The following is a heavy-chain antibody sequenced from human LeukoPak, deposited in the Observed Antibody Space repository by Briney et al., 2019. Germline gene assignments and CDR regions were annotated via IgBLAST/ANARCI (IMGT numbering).Heavy chain of an antibody. D-gene: IGHD3-3*01. CDR2: IGISSGPL. CDR1: GFTFNNYA. J-gene: IGHJ4*02. Sequence: LTGGSLRLSCAASGFTFNNYAMNWVRQTPGGRLEWVSFIGISSGPLLYADSVKGRFTISRDNAKASVYLQMNSLRAEDTAVYYCARGYDFWSGYPGYWGQGTLVTVSS. CDR3: ARGYDFWSGYPGY. V-gene: IGHV3-48*04.